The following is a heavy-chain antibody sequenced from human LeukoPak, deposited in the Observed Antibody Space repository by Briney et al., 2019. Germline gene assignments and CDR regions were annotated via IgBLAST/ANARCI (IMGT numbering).Heavy chain of an antibody. Sequence: ASVKVSCKASGYTFTSYYMHWVRQAPGQGLEWMGIINPSGGSTSYAQKFQGRVTMTRDTSTSTVYMELSSLRSEDTAVYYCARMMTPRLYYDSSGYYYGAFDIWGQGTMVTVSS. CDR3: ARMMTPRLYYDSSGYYYGAFDI. CDR1: GYTFTSYY. CDR2: INPSGGST. V-gene: IGHV1-46*01. J-gene: IGHJ3*02. D-gene: IGHD3-22*01.